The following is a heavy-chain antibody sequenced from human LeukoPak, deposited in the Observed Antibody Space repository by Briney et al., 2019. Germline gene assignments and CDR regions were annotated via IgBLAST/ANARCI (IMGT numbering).Heavy chain of an antibody. D-gene: IGHD3-10*01. CDR3: ARAGIFDY. CDR2: INPSGGST. CDR1: GGTFSSYA. J-gene: IGHJ4*02. Sequence: ASVKVSCKASGGTFSSYAISWVRQAPGQGLEWMGIINPSGGSTSYAQKFQGRVTMTRDTSTSTVYMELSSLRSEDTAAYYCARAGIFDYWGQGTLVTVSS. V-gene: IGHV1-46*01.